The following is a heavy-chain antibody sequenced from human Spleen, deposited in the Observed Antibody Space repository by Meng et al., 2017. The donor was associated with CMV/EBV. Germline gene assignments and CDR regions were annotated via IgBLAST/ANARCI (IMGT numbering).Heavy chain of an antibody. V-gene: IGHV3-74*01. Sequence: RGSLRLSCAASGFTFNRYWMHWVRHAPGKGLLWVSRINPDASGTTYADSVKGRFTISRDNAKNTLFLQMNSLRVEDTAVYYCASGLDFWSGFYGFDSWGQGTLVTVS. J-gene: IGHJ5*01. D-gene: IGHD3-3*01. CDR1: GFTFNRYW. CDR2: INPDASGT. CDR3: ASGLDFWSGFYGFDS.